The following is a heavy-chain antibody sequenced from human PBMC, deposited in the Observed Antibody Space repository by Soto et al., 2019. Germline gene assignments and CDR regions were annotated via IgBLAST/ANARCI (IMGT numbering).Heavy chain of an antibody. J-gene: IGHJ4*02. CDR1: GYSFANYW. D-gene: IGHD5-18*01. Sequence: GESLEISCKASGYSFANYWIGCVCQKPGKGLEWMGVIYPGDSETTYSPSFEGQVIISVDRSRGTAFLEWSSLKASDTAMYYCARPGAPTDTVVYDFWGQGTPVTVSS. CDR2: IYPGDSET. V-gene: IGHV5-51*01. CDR3: ARPGAPTDTVVYDF.